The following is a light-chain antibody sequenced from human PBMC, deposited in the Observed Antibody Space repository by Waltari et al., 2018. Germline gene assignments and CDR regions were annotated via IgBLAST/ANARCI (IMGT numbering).Light chain of an antibody. V-gene: IGKV1-5*03. CDR2: EAS. CDR3: QQYNSYRS. CDR1: QSISRR. Sequence: LSASVGDRVTITCRASQSISRRLAWYQQKPGRAPKLLIYEASTLESGGPSRFSGSGSGTEFALTISSLQPDDFATYYCQQYNSYRSFGQGTKVEIK. J-gene: IGKJ1*01.